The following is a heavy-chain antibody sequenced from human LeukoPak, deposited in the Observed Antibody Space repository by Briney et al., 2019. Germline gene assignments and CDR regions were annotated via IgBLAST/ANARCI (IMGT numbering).Heavy chain of an antibody. J-gene: IGHJ6*02. CDR3: ARGRDIRCSGGSCQRDYYYYGMDV. CDR1: GGSISSYY. Sequence: SETLSLTCTVSGGSISSYYWSWIRQRPGKGLEWIGYIYYSGSTNYNPSLKSRVTISVDTSKNQFSLKLSSVTAADTAVYYCARGRDIRCSGGSCQRDYYYYGMDVWGQGTTVTVSS. D-gene: IGHD2-15*01. CDR2: IYYSGST. V-gene: IGHV4-59*08.